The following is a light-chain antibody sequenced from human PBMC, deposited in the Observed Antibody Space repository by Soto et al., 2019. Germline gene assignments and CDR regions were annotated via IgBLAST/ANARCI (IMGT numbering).Light chain of an antibody. CDR1: QSVYTW. CDR3: QHYKMYSPWT. V-gene: IGKV1-5*01. Sequence: DILMTQSPSTLSASVGDRVTITCRASQSVYTWLAWYQQKPGKAPQLLIYDVSSLQSGVPSRFSGSGSGTEFTLTISSLQPDDFATYYCQHYKMYSPWTFGQGTKVDIK. CDR2: DVS. J-gene: IGKJ1*01.